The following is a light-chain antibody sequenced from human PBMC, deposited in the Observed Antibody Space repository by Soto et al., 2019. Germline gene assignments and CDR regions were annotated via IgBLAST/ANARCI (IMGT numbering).Light chain of an antibody. J-gene: IGLJ2*01. V-gene: IGLV1-47*02. Sequence: QSVLTQPPSASGTPGQRVTISCSGSSSNFETNLFHWYQHLQGASPRLLIYNNDHRPSGVSDRFSASKSGTSASLAISGLRSEDEADYYCTASDARRAGPVFGGGTKLTVL. CDR3: TASDARRAGPV. CDR1: SSNFETNL. CDR2: NND.